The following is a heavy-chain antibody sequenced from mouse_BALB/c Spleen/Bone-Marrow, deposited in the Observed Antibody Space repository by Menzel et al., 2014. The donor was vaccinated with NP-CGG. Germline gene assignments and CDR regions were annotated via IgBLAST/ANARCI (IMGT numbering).Heavy chain of an antibody. Sequence: EVQVVESGGGLVQPGGSLRLSCTTSGFTFTDYYMSWVRQPPGKALEWLAFIRNKAYGYTTEYSASVRGRFTISRDNSQSILYLQINTLRAEDSATYYCARFPMDCWGQGTSVTVSS. CDR3: ARFPMDC. V-gene: IGHV7-3*02. CDR2: IRNKAYGYTT. J-gene: IGHJ4*01. CDR1: GFTFTDYY.